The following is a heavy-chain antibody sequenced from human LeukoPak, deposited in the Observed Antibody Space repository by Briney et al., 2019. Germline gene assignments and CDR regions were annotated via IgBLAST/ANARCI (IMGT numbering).Heavy chain of an antibody. J-gene: IGHJ3*02. V-gene: IGHV4-34*09. CDR1: GGSFSGYY. Sequence: SETLSLTCAVYGGSFSGYYWSWIRQPPGKGLEWIGYIYYSGSTYYNPSLKSRVTISVDTSKNQFSLKLSSVTAADTAVYYCARDPEGNAFDIWGQGTMVTVSS. D-gene: IGHD1-14*01. CDR3: ARDPEGNAFDI. CDR2: IYYSGST.